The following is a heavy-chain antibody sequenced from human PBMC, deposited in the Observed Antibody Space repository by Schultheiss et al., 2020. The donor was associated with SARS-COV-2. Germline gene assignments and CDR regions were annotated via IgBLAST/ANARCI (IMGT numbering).Heavy chain of an antibody. V-gene: IGHV3-64*04. D-gene: IGHD2-8*02. Sequence: GESLKISCAASGFTFSSYAMSWVRQAPGKGLEYVSAISSNGGSTYYADSVKGRFTISRDNSKNTLYLQMNSLRAEDTAVYYCATLGYCTGGVCSNEFDYWGQGTLVTVSS. CDR2: ISSNGGST. CDR1: GFTFSSYA. CDR3: ATLGYCTGGVCSNEFDY. J-gene: IGHJ4*02.